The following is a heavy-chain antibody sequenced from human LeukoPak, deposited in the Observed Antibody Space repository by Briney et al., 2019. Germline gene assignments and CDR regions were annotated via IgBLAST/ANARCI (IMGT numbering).Heavy chain of an antibody. D-gene: IGHD3-10*01. J-gene: IGHJ4*02. V-gene: IGHV4-39*01. CDR2: IFYSGST. CDR3: ASTLTYYYGSGSSYIDC. Sequence: PAETPSLTCTVSGASIRSSSYYWGWIRQPPGRGLEWIASIFYSGSTYYNPSIKSRVTISVDTSKNQFSLKLRSVTAADTAVYYCASTLTYYYGSGSSYIDCWGQGTLVTASS. CDR1: GASIRSSSYY.